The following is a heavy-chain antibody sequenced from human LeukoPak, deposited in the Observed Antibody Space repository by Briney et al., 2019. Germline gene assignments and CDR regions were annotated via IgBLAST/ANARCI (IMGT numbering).Heavy chain of an antibody. CDR3: ARASKPIAAAANWFDP. CDR2: IIPIFGTA. V-gene: IGHV1-69*05. D-gene: IGHD6-13*01. Sequence: SVKVSCKASGGTFSSCAISWVRQAPGQGLEWMGGIIPIFGTANYAQKFQGRVTITTDESTSTAYMELSSLRSEDTAVYYCARASKPIAAAANWFDPWGQGTLVTVSS. CDR1: GGTFSSCA. J-gene: IGHJ5*02.